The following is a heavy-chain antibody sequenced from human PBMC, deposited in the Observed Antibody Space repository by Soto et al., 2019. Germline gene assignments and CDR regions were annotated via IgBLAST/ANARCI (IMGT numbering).Heavy chain of an antibody. D-gene: IGHD3-10*01. J-gene: IGHJ4*02. CDR3: ARAIYGSGSYALPHFDY. Sequence: QVQLQESGPGLVKPSQTLSLTCTVSGGSISSGGYYWSWIRQHPGKGLEWIGYIYYSGSTYYNPSLKRRVTISVDTSKNQFSLKLSSVTAADTAVYYCARAIYGSGSYALPHFDYWGQGTLVTVSS. CDR1: GGSISSGGYY. CDR2: IYYSGST. V-gene: IGHV4-31*03.